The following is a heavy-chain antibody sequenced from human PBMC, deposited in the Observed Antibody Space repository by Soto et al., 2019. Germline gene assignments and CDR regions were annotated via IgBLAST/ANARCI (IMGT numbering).Heavy chain of an antibody. J-gene: IGHJ4*02. Sequence: EVQLVESGGGLVQPGGSLRLSCAASGFTFSSYWMHWVRQAPGKGLVWVSRINSDGSSTSYADYVKGRFTISRDNAKNTLYLQMNSLRAEDKAVYYCVRTSLVVAAATREDYWGQGTLVTVSS. CDR1: GFTFSSYW. D-gene: IGHD2-15*01. V-gene: IGHV3-74*01. CDR2: INSDGSST. CDR3: VRTSLVVAAATREDY.